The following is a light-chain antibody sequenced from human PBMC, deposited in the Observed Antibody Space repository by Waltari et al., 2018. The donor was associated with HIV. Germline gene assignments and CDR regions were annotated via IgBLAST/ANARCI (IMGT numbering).Light chain of an antibody. CDR2: DVN. J-gene: IGLJ2*01. CDR3: AAYAGNNIVI. V-gene: IGLV2-8*01. Sequence: QSALTQPPSASGSPGQSVTVSCTGTSSHIGYFNYVSWYQQHPGKAPKLLIYDVNKRPSGVPDRFSASKSGATASLTVSGLLAEDEADYYCAAYAGNNIVIFGGGTKVTV. CDR1: SSHIGYFNY.